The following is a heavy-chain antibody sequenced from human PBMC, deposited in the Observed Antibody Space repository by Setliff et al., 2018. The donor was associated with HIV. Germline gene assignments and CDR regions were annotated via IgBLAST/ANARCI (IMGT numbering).Heavy chain of an antibody. Sequence: PGESLKISCKGSGYSFTSYWIGWVRQMPGKGLEWMGIIYPGDSDIRYSPSFQGQVTISADKSISTAYLQWSSLKASDTAMYYCARHKVAMSMLVVQDPGPFDNWGQGTMVTVSS. V-gene: IGHV5-51*01. CDR1: GYSFTSYW. CDR3: ARHKVAMSMLVVQDPGPFDN. D-gene: IGHD2-21*01. J-gene: IGHJ3*02. CDR2: IYPGDSDI.